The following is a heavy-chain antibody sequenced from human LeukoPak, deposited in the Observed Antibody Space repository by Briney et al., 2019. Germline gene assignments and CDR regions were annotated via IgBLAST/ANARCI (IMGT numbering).Heavy chain of an antibody. CDR2: AYYRSKWYN. D-gene: IGHD2-15*01. Sequence: SQTLSLTCATSGDSVSSNSAAWHWIRQSPSRGLECLGRAYYRSKWYNEYEVFVKSRMTINSDTSKNQFSLQLNSLSPEDTAVYYCARQGCSVGGCYALDYWGQGILVTVSS. CDR3: ARQGCSVGGCYALDY. J-gene: IGHJ4*02. CDR1: GDSVSSNSAA. V-gene: IGHV6-1*01.